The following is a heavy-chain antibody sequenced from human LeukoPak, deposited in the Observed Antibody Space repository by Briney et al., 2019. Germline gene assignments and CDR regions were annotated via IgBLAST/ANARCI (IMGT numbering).Heavy chain of an antibody. D-gene: IGHD2-2*01. V-gene: IGHV4-34*01. J-gene: IGHJ4*02. CDR1: GGSISSGGYS. CDR3: ARAYQLLWDY. Sequence: SETLSLTCAVSGGSISSGGYSWSRIRQPPGKGLEWIGEINHSGSTNYNPSLKSRVTISVDTSKNQFSLKLSSVTAADTAVYYCARAYQLLWDYWGQGTLVTVSS. CDR2: INHSGST.